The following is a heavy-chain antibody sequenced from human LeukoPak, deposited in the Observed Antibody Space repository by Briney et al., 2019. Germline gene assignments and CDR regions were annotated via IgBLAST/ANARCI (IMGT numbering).Heavy chain of an antibody. V-gene: IGHV1-18*01. D-gene: IGHD2-2*01. CDR2: ISAYNGNT. CDR3: ARDYFSYCSSTSCSINWFAP. J-gene: IGHJ5*02. CDR1: GYTFTSYG. Sequence: ASVKVSCKASGYTFTSYGISWVRQAPGQGLEWMGWISAYNGNTNYAQKLQGRVTMTTDTSTSTAYMELRSLRSDDTAVYYCARDYFSYCSSTSCSINWFAPWGQGTLVTVSS.